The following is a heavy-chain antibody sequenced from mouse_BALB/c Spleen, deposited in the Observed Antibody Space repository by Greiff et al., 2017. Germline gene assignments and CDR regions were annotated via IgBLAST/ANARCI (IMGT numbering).Heavy chain of an antibody. CDR1: GYNFTRYW. Sequence: VQLQQPGAELVKPGTSVKLSCKASGYNFTRYWINWVKLRPGQGLEWIGDIYPGSGSTNYNEKFKSKATLTVDTSSSTAYMQLSSLASEDSALYYCARLGGYLDYWGQGTTLTVSS. CDR2: IYPGSGST. CDR3: ARLGGYLDY. V-gene: IGHV1-55*01. J-gene: IGHJ2*01.